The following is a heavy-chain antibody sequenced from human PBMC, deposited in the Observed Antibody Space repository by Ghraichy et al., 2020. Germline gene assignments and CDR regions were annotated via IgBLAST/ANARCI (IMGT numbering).Heavy chain of an antibody. Sequence: ESLNISCTVSGFTFSSSSYYWGWIRQPPGKGLEWIANIYDSGSPYYNPSLKSLVTISVHTYKNQFSLKLSSVSAADTAVYYYAELRYDSSGYSYYFDFWGQGTLGTVSS. V-gene: IGHV4-39*01. D-gene: IGHD3-22*01. CDR2: IYDSGSP. CDR1: GFTFSSSSYY. J-gene: IGHJ4*02. CDR3: AELRYDSSGYSYYFDF.